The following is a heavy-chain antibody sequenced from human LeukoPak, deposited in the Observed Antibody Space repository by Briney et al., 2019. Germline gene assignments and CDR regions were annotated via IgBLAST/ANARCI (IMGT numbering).Heavy chain of an antibody. CDR2: FDPEDGET. CDR1: GYTLTELS. D-gene: IGHD6-19*01. V-gene: IGHV1-24*01. Sequence: GASVKVSCKVSGYTLTELSIHWVRQAPGKGLEWMGGFDPEDGETIYAQKFQGRVTMTEDTSTDTAYMELSSLRSEDTAVYYCAGSSGWYVAFDYWGQGTLVTVSS. J-gene: IGHJ4*02. CDR3: AGSSGWYVAFDY.